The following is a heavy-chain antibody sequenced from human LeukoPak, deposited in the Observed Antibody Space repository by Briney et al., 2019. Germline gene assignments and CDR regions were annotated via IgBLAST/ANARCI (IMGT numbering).Heavy chain of an antibody. V-gene: IGHV3-30-3*01. Sequence: PGGSLRLSCAASGFTFSSYAMHWVRQAPGKGLEWVAVISYDGSNKYYADSVKGRFTISRDNSKNTLYMQMNSLRAEDTAVYYCAGSGSYRTEFDYWGQGTQVTVSS. CDR2: ISYDGSNK. CDR1: GFTFSSYA. J-gene: IGHJ4*02. CDR3: AGSGSYRTEFDY. D-gene: IGHD1-26*01.